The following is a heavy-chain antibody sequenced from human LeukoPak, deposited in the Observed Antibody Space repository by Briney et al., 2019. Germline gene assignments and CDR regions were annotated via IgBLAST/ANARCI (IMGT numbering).Heavy chain of an antibody. V-gene: IGHV4-34*01. D-gene: IGHD3-3*01. CDR1: GGSFSGYY. CDR2: INHSGST. J-gene: IGHJ6*04. Sequence: SETLSLTCAVYGGSFSGYYWSWIRQPPGKGLERIGEINHSGSTNYNPSLKSRVTISVDTSKNQFSLKLRSVTAADTAVYYCATANLEYYDFWSGYAGVWGKGTTVTVSS. CDR3: ATANLEYYDFWSGYAGV.